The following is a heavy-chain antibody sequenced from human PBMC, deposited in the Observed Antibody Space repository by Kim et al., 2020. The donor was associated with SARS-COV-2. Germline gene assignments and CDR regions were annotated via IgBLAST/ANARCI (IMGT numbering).Heavy chain of an antibody. CDR1: GGSFSGYY. D-gene: IGHD3-10*01. Sequence: SETLSLTCAVYGGSFSGYYWSWIRQPPGKGLEWIGEINHSGSTNYNPSLKSRVTISVDTSKNQFSLKLSSVTAADTAVYYCARTPPLRYGSGSYSDYWGQGTLVTVSS. V-gene: IGHV4-34*01. J-gene: IGHJ4*02. CDR2: INHSGST. CDR3: ARTPPLRYGSGSYSDY.